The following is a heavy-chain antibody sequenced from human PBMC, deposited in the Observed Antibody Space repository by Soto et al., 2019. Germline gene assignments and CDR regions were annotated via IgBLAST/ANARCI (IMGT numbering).Heavy chain of an antibody. D-gene: IGHD3-3*01. CDR1: GYTFTSYG. J-gene: IGHJ5*02. CDR2: ISAYNGNT. CDR3: ARDPNYDFWSGHNWFDP. V-gene: IGHV1-18*01. Sequence: ASVKVSCKASGYTFTSYGISWVRQAPGQGLEWMGWISAYNGNTNYAQRLQGRVTMTTDTSTSTAYMELRSLRSDDTAVYYCARDPNYDFWSGHNWFDPWGQGTLVTVSS.